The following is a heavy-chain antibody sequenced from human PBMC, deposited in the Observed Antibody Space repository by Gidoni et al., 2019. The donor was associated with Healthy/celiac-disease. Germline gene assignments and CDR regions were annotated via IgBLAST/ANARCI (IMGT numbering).Heavy chain of an antibody. CDR1: XCSLXXRSXY. CDR2: IYYTGST. D-gene: IGHD3-10*01. J-gene: IGHJ1*01. V-gene: IGHV4-39*01. CDR3: XXXLKXXXYXXXGSXXXYDXXX. Sequence: QLPLQESGPXLGKPSETLSXXCTVXXCSLXXRSXYLGWXRQPPGKGLEGIGSIYYTGSTYXNPSLKXRVTIXVDXXXNXXSLKLXXVTXXXTAXXYCXXXLKXXXYXXXGSXXXYDXXXWG.